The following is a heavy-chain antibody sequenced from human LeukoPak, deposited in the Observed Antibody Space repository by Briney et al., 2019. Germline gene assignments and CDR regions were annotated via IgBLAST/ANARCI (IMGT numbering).Heavy chain of an antibody. CDR3: ARMYCSSSSCYPGDY. D-gene: IGHD2-2*01. CDR2: IYYSGST. V-gene: IGHV4-59*01. CDR1: GGSISSYY. Sequence: SGTLSLTCTVSGGSISSYYWSWIRQPPGKGLEWIGYIYYSGSTNYNPSLKSRVTISVDTSKNQFSLKLRSVTAADTAVYYCARMYCSSSSCYPGDYWGQGTLVTVSS. J-gene: IGHJ4*02.